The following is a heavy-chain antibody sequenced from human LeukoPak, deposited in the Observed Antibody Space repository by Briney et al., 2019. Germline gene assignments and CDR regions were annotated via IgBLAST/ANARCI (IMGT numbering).Heavy chain of an antibody. D-gene: IGHD2-2*02. CDR3: ARVPYCSSTRCYTGYYYYSYYMDV. Sequence: GAPVKVSCKASGYTFTSYDINWVRQATGQGLEWMGWMNPNSGNTDYAQKFQGRVTITRNTSISTAYMELSSLRSEDTAVYYCARVPYCSSTRCYTGYYYYSYYMDVWGKGTTVTVSS. CDR2: MNPNSGNT. V-gene: IGHV1-8*03. J-gene: IGHJ6*03. CDR1: GYTFTSYD.